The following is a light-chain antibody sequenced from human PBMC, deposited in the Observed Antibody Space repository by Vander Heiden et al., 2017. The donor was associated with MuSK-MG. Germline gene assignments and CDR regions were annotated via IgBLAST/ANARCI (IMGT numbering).Light chain of an antibody. CDR2: SNN. CDR1: SSNIGSNT. Sequence: QSVLTPPPSASGTPGQWVTITCSGSSSNIGSNTVNWYQQLPGTAPKLLIYSNNQRPSGVPDRFSGSKSGTSASLAISGLQSEDEADYYCAAWDDSLNGRVFGGGTKLTVL. CDR3: AAWDDSLNGRV. J-gene: IGLJ3*02. V-gene: IGLV1-44*01.